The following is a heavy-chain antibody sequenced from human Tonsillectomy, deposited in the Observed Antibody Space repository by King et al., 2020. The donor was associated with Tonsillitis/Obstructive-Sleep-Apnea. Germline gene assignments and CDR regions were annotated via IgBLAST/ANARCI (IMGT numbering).Heavy chain of an antibody. V-gene: IGHV4-31*03. CDR2: IYFSGST. CDR1: GGSISSGGYY. J-gene: IGHJ4*02. Sequence: QLQESGPGLVKPSQTLSLTCTVSGGSISSGGYYWSWIRQHPGEGLEWTGYIYFSGSTYYNPSLKSRVTISVDTSKNQFSLKLSSVTAADTAVYYCARVSPYYYDSSGYYDYWGQGTLVTVSS. D-gene: IGHD3-22*01. CDR3: ARVSPYYYDSSGYYDY.